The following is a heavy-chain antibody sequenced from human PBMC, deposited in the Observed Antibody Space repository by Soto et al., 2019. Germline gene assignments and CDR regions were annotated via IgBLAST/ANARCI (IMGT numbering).Heavy chain of an antibody. CDR2: IIPIFGTA. Sequence: ASVKVSCKASGGTFSSYAISWVRQAPGQGLEWMGGIIPIFGTANYAQKFQGRVTITADESTSTAYMELSGLRSEDTAVYYCARGGYYDSSGYYHRVYNWFDPWGQGTLGTVSS. CDR3: ARGGYYDSSGYYHRVYNWFDP. CDR1: GGTFSSYA. J-gene: IGHJ5*02. D-gene: IGHD3-22*01. V-gene: IGHV1-69*13.